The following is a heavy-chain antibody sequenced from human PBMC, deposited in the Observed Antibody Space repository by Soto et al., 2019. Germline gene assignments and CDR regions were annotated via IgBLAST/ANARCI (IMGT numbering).Heavy chain of an antibody. V-gene: IGHV4-39*01. Sequence: SETLSLTCTVSGGSISSSSYYLGWIRQPPGKGLEWIGSIYYSGSTYYNPSLKSRVTISVDTSKNQFSLKLSSVTAADTAVYYCARTRVEQWLVNWFDPWGQGTLVTVSS. J-gene: IGHJ5*02. D-gene: IGHD6-19*01. CDR3: ARTRVEQWLVNWFDP. CDR2: IYYSGST. CDR1: GGSISSSSYY.